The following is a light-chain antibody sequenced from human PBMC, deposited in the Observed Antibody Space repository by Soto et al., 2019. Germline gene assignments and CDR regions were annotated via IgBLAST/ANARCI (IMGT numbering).Light chain of an antibody. Sequence: QSALTQPPSASGSPGQSVTISCTGTSSDVGGYNYVSWYQQHPGKVPKLMIYEVTKRPSGVPDRFSGSKSGNTASLTVSGVQAEDEAELYCSSCAGSNMLVFCGGTKVTVL. CDR1: SSDVGGYNY. V-gene: IGLV2-8*01. J-gene: IGLJ3*02. CDR2: EVT. CDR3: SSCAGSNMLV.